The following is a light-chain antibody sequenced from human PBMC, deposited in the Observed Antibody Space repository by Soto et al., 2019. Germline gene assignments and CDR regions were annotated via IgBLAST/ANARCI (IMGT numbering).Light chain of an antibody. CDR1: QSISSY. CDR2: AAS. Sequence: DIQMTQSPSSLSASVGDRVTITCRASQSISSYLNWYQQKPGKAPKLLIYAASSLQSGVPSRFSGSGYGTDFTLTISSLQPEDFATYYCQQSYSTVYTFGQGTKLEIK. V-gene: IGKV1-39*01. J-gene: IGKJ2*01. CDR3: QQSYSTVYT.